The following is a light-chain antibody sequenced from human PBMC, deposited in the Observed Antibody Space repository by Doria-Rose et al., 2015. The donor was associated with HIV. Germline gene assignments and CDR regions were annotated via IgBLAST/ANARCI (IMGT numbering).Light chain of an antibody. CDR2: DGS. Sequence: TQSPGTLSLSPGERATLSCRASQSFSSTYLAWYQQKPGQAPSLLIYDGSTRATGIPDRFSASGSGTDFTLTINRPEPEDFALYYCHRYGTSWTFGQGTKVEI. CDR3: HRYGTSWT. J-gene: IGKJ1*01. V-gene: IGKV3-20*01. CDR1: QSFSSTY.